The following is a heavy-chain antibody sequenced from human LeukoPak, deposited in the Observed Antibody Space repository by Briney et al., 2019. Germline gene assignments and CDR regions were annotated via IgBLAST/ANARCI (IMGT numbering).Heavy chain of an antibody. Sequence: PSETLSLTCTVSGGSISSFYWSWIRQPPGKGLEWIGHFYYSGSTKYNPSLASRVTISLDTSKNQFTLKLSSVTAVDTAVYYCARGGYSYGQSYSYYYMAVWGKGTTVTVSS. D-gene: IGHD5-18*01. CDR2: FYYSGST. V-gene: IGHV4-59*08. J-gene: IGHJ6*03. CDR1: GGSISSFY. CDR3: ARGGYSYGQSYSYYYMAV.